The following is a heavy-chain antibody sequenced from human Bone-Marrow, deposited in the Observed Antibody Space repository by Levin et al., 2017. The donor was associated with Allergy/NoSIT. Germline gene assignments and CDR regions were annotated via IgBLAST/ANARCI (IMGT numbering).Heavy chain of an antibody. D-gene: IGHD3-22*01. CDR2: INPNNGDT. CDR1: GYSFAGHY. Sequence: GESLKISCKASGYSFAGHYIHWVRQAPGQGLEWVGWINPNNGDTKSAQKFQGRVTMTSDTSITTAYMELSGIFLNDTAVYFCGRGDPYVYDTSIYRPRGYYYSGLDVWGQGTTVIVSS. J-gene: IGHJ6*02. CDR3: GRGDPYVYDTSIYRPRGYYYSGLDV. V-gene: IGHV1-2*02.